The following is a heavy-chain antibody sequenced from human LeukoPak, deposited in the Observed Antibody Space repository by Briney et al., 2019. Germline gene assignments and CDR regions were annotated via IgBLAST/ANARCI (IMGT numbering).Heavy chain of an antibody. J-gene: IGHJ4*02. V-gene: IGHV3-23*01. CDR2: ITDSGGDT. Sequence: PRGSLRLSCAASGFTFSSYAMSWVRQAPGIGLDWVSAITDSGGDTCHADSVEGRFTIFRDNSRNTLYLQMNGLRADDTAVYYCAKGSGSSRPYYFDYWGQGTLVTVSS. CDR1: GFTFSSYA. D-gene: IGHD3-10*01. CDR3: AKGSGSSRPYYFDY.